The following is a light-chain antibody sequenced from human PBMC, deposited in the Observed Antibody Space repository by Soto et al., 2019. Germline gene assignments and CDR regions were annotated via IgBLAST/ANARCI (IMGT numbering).Light chain of an antibody. V-gene: IGLV7-43*01. CDR2: STS. CDR1: TGAVTSGYY. J-gene: IGLJ3*02. CDR3: LLFYGDAWV. Sequence: QAVVTQEPSLTVSPGGTVTLTCASSTGAVTSGYYPNWFQQKAGQAPRVLIYSTSNKHSWTPARFSGSLLGGKAALTLSGAQPEDEAEYYCLLFYGDAWVFGGGTQLTVL.